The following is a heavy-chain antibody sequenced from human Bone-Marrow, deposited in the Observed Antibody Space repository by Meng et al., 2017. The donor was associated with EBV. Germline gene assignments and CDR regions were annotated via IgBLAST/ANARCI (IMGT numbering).Heavy chain of an antibody. CDR1: XGSFSGYY. CDR2: INHSGST. CDR3: ARGLLNYDFWSGYSCWFDP. D-gene: IGHD3-3*01. Sequence: QVQLQQWGAGLLKPSXXRSLTCAVYXGSFSGYYWSWIRQPPGKGLEWIGEINHSGSTNYNPSLKSRVTISVDTSKNQFSLKLSSVTAADTAVYYCARGLLNYDFWSGYSCWFDPWGQGPLATVSS. J-gene: IGHJ5*02. V-gene: IGHV4-34*01.